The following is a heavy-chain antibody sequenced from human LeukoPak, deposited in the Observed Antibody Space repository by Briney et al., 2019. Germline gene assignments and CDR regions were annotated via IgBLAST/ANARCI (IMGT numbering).Heavy chain of an antibody. CDR2: ISYDGSNK. V-gene: IGHV3-30-3*01. J-gene: IGHJ4*02. CDR1: GFTFSSYA. Sequence: PGRSLRLSCAASGFTFSSYAMHCVRQAPGKGLEWVAVISYDGSNKYYADSVKGRFTISRDNSKNTLYLQMNSLRAEDTAVYYCARDLRRDGYNPDYWGQGTLVTVSS. CDR3: ARDLRRDGYNPDY. D-gene: IGHD5-24*01.